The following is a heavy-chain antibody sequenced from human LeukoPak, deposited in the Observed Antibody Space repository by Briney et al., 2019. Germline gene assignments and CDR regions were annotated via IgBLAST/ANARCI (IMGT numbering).Heavy chain of an antibody. CDR2: IHYSGST. V-gene: IGHV4-39*01. D-gene: IGHD6-13*01. CDR1: GGSISSSSYY. Sequence: SETLSLTCTVSGGSISSSSYYWGWIRQPPGKGLEWIGSIHYSGSTNYNPSLKSRVTISVDTSKNQFSLKLSSVTAADTAVYYCARHLSAAAVDYWGQGTLVTVSS. CDR3: ARHLSAAAVDY. J-gene: IGHJ4*02.